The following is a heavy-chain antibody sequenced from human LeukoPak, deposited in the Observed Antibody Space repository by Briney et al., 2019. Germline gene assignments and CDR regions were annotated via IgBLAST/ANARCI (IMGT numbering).Heavy chain of an antibody. V-gene: IGHV4-34*01. Sequence: SETLSLTCAVYGGSFSGYYWSWIRQPPGGRLEWIGEITRSGGTTYNPSLESRVTISVDTSKNQFSLHLSSVTAADTAVYYCARQHNWNNDYWGQGTLVTVSS. J-gene: IGHJ4*02. CDR1: GGSFSGYY. CDR2: ITRSGGT. D-gene: IGHD1/OR15-1a*01. CDR3: ARQHNWNNDY.